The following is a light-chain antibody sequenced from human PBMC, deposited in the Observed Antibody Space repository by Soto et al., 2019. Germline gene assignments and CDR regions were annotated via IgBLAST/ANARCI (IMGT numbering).Light chain of an antibody. J-gene: IGKJ1*01. CDR3: QQYDSSPVT. V-gene: IGKV3-20*01. Sequence: EIVLTQSPGTLSLSPGERATLSCRASQSVSSSYLAWYQQKPGQAPRLLIYGASSRATGIPDRFRGSGSGTDFPLTISRLEPEDFAVYYCQQYDSSPVTFGQGTKVEIK. CDR2: GAS. CDR1: QSVSSSY.